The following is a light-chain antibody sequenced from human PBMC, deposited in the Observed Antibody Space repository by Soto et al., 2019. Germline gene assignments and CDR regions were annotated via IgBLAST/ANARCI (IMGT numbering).Light chain of an antibody. CDR2: AAS. Sequence: EIVLTQSPGTLSSSPGERATLSCRASQSVSSSYLAWYRQKPGQAPRLLIYAASSRATGIPDRFSDSGSRTDFTLTISRLEPEDLAVYYCQQYGSSSWTFGQGTKVEFK. V-gene: IGKV3-20*01. CDR3: QQYGSSSWT. J-gene: IGKJ1*01. CDR1: QSVSSSY.